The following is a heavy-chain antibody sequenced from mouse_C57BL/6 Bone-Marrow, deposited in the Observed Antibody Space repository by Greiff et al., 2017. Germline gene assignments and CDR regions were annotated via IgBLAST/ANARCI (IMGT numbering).Heavy chain of an antibody. CDR2: IDPETGGT. CDR1: GYTFTDYE. V-gene: IGHV1-15*01. Sequence: QVQLQQSGAELVRPGASVTLSCKASGYTFTDYEMHWVKQTPVHGLEWIGAIDPETGGTAYNQKFKGKAILTADKSSSTAYMELRSLTSEDSAVYYCTRWTTVVPFAYEGQGTLITVSA. CDR3: TRWTTVVPFAY. D-gene: IGHD1-1*01. J-gene: IGHJ3*01.